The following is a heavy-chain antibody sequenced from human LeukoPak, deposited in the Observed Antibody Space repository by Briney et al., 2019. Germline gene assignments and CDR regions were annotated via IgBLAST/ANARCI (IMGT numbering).Heavy chain of an antibody. V-gene: IGHV3-23*01. Sequence: PGGSLRLSCAAPGFTFSSYAMSWVRQAPGKGLEWVSAISGSGGSTYYADSVKGRFTISRDNSKNTLYLQMNSLRAEDTAVYYCARAIPGLLLWFGELSPYFDYWGQGTLVTVSS. CDR3: ARAIPGLLLWFGELSPYFDY. CDR1: GFTFSSYA. J-gene: IGHJ4*02. CDR2: ISGSGGST. D-gene: IGHD3-10*01.